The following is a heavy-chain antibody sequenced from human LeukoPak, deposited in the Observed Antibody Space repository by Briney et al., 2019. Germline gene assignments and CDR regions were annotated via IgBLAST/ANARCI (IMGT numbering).Heavy chain of an antibody. V-gene: IGHV3-74*01. Sequence: GGSLRLSCAASGFTFSNYCMHWVRQPPGKGLVWVSQICTGESTIKSADSVKGRFTISRDNAKNTLYLQMNSLRAEDTAVYYCARDASYCSGGSCYSNDAFDIWGQGTMVTVSS. CDR1: GFTFSNYC. CDR3: ARDASYCSGGSCYSNDAFDI. CDR2: ICTGESTI. D-gene: IGHD2-15*01. J-gene: IGHJ3*02.